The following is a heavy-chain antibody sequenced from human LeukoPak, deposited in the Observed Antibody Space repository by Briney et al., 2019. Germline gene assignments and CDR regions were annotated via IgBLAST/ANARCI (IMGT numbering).Heavy chain of an antibody. CDR2: INHDGSLR. D-gene: IGHD2/OR15-2a*01. J-gene: IGHJ4*02. CDR3: TRDVFSLGDS. CDR1: GFSLRSYG. Sequence: PGGSLRLSCAASGFSLRSYGMHWVRQSPGKGLLWVPHINHDGSLRDYADSVKGRFTISKDIAENTVYLQMDSLGAEDTAIYYCTRDVFSLGDSWGQGTLVTVSS. V-gene: IGHV3-74*01.